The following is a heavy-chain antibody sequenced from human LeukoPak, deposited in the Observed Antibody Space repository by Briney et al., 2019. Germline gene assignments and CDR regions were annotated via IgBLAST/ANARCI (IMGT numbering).Heavy chain of an antibody. V-gene: IGHV4-59*01. CDR2: IYYSGST. Sequence: SETLSLTCTVSGGSISSYYWSWIRQPPGKGLEWIGYIYYSGSTYYNPSLRSRVTISVDTSKNQFSLKLSSVTAADTAVYYCATSLGDSYFDYWGQGTLVTVSS. D-gene: IGHD2-2*01. CDR1: GGSISSYY. J-gene: IGHJ4*02. CDR3: ATSLGDSYFDY.